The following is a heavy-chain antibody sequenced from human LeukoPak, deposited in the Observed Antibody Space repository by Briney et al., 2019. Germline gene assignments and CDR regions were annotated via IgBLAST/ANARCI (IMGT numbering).Heavy chain of an antibody. J-gene: IGHJ4*02. D-gene: IGHD3-22*01. V-gene: IGHV3-74*01. CDR1: GFTFSSYW. CDR2: ISDGGSTT. Sequence: GGSLRLSCAASGFTFSSYWMHWVRQVPGRGLVWVSRISDGGSTTTYADSVKGRFTISRDNAKNTLYLQMNGLRAEDTAVYYCSRSAYYDGSGNYYDYWGQGTLVTVSS. CDR3: SRSAYYDGSGNYYDY.